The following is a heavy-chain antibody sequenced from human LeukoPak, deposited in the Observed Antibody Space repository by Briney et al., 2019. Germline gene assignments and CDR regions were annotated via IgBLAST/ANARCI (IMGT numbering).Heavy chain of an antibody. CDR1: GGSFSGYY. V-gene: IGHV4-34*01. D-gene: IGHD3-10*01. Sequence: SETLSLTCAVHGGSFSGYYWSWIRQPPGKGLEWIGEINHSGSTNYNPSLKSRVTISVDTSKNQFSLKLSSVTAADTAVYYCARGKFGSGRPYGYYNWFDPWGQGTLVTVSS. CDR3: ARGKFGSGRPYGYYNWFDP. J-gene: IGHJ5*02. CDR2: INHSGST.